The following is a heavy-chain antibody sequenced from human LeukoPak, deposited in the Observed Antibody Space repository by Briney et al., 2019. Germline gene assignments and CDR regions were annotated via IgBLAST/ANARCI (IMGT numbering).Heavy chain of an antibody. J-gene: IGHJ5*02. D-gene: IGHD6-19*01. CDR3: ARASWLARTPLNWFDP. CDR1: GGSISSYY. Sequence: SETLSLTCTVSGGSISSYYWGWIRQPPGKGLEWIGSIYYSGSTYYNPSLKSRVTISVDTSKNQFSLKLSSVTAADTAVYYCARASWLARTPLNWFDPWGQGTLVTVSS. V-gene: IGHV4-39*07. CDR2: IYYSGST.